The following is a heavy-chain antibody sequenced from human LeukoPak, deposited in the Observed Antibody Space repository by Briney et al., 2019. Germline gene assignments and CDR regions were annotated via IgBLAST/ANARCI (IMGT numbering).Heavy chain of an antibody. V-gene: IGHV4-34*01. Sequence: SETLSLTCAVYGGSFSDYYWSWIRQPPGKGLEWIGEINHSGSTNYNPSLKSRVTISVDTSKNQFSLKLSSVTAADTAVYYCARGGGSTPYYFDYWGQGTLVTVSS. D-gene: IGHD2-2*01. CDR2: INHSGST. J-gene: IGHJ4*02. CDR1: GGSFSDYY. CDR3: ARGGGSTPYYFDY.